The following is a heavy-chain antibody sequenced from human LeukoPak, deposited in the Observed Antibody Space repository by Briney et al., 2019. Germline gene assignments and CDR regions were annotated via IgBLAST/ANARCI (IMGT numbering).Heavy chain of an antibody. CDR3: AHRDLYDSSVDV. J-gene: IGHJ4*02. CDR1: GFSLSTNGVG. D-gene: IGHD3-22*01. CDR2: IYWDEDK. Sequence: SGPTLVNPTQTLTLTCTFSGFSLSTNGVGGGWIRRPPGKALKWLAVIYWDEDKRYSPSLKSRLTITKNTSKNQVVLTMTNMDPVDTATYYCAHRDLYDSSVDVWGQGTLVTVSS. V-gene: IGHV2-5*02.